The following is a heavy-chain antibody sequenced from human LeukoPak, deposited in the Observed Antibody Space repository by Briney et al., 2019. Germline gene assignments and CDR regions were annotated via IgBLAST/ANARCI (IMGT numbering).Heavy chain of an antibody. D-gene: IGHD6-13*01. CDR3: ARDFPAAGDFDY. CDR2: INPSGGST. J-gene: IGHJ4*02. V-gene: IGHV1-46*01. Sequence: ASVKVSCKASGYTFTSYYMHWVRQAPRQGLEWMVIINPSGGSTSYAQKFQGRVTMPRDTSTSTVYMELSSLRSEDTAVYYCARDFPAAGDFDYWGQGTLVTVSS. CDR1: GYTFTSYY.